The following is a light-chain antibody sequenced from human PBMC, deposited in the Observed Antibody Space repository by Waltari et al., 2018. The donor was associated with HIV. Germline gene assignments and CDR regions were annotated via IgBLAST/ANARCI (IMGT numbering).Light chain of an antibody. CDR1: HVISNS. CDR3: QQYYNIPRT. CDR2: DAS. J-gene: IGKJ2*01. V-gene: IGKV1-NL1*01. Sequence: DIQMTQSPSSLSASVRDRVTITCRASHVISNSLAWYQQKQAKAPKLLTFDASRLESGVPSIFSGSGGGADFTLTITTLQAEDFATYFCQQYYNIPRTFGQGTEVEV.